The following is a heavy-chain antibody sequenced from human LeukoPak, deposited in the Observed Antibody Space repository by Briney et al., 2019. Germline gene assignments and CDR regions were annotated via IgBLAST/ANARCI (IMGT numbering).Heavy chain of an antibody. V-gene: IGHV4-34*01. CDR2: INHSGST. J-gene: IGHJ6*03. D-gene: IGHD3-10*01. Sequence: PSETLSLTCAVYGGSFSGYYWSWIRQPPGKGLEWIGEINHSGSTNSNPSLKSRVSISVDTSKNQFSLKLSSVTAADTAVYYCASVSSGSYYNVYYYYYKDVWGKGTTVTVSS. CDR1: GGSFSGYY. CDR3: ASVSSGSYYNVYYYYYKDV.